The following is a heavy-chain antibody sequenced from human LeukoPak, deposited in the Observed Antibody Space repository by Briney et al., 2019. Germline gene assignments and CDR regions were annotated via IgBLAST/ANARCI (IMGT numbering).Heavy chain of an antibody. CDR2: ISGSGGST. J-gene: IGHJ4*02. V-gene: IGHV3-23*01. CDR3: AKENYYGSGSTPPSHFDY. Sequence: PGGSLRLSCAASGFTFSSYAMSWVRQAPGKGLEWVSAISGSGGSTYYADSVKGRFTISRDNSKNTLYLQMNSLRAEDTAVYYRAKENYYGSGSTPPSHFDYWGQGTLVTVSS. CDR1: GFTFSSYA. D-gene: IGHD3-10*01.